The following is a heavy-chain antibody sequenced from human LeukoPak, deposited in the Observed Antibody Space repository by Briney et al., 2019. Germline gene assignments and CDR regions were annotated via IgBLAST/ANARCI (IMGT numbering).Heavy chain of an antibody. Sequence: SETLSLTCTVSGGSISSYYWSWIRQPPGKGLEWIGRIYTSGSTNYNPSLKSRVTMSVDTSKNQFSLKLSSVTAADTAVYYCARDCSSTSCYHDAFDIWGQGTMVTVSS. CDR3: ARDCSSTSCYHDAFDI. CDR1: GGSISSYY. J-gene: IGHJ3*02. CDR2: IYTSGST. V-gene: IGHV4-4*07. D-gene: IGHD2-2*01.